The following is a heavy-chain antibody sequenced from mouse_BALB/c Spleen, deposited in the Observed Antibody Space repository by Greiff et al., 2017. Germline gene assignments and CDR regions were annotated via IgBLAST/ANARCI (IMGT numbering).Heavy chain of an antibody. CDR2: ISNGGGST. CDR1: GFTFSSYT. J-gene: IGHJ1*01. Sequence: DVMLVESGGGLVQPGGSLKLSCAASGFTFSSYTMSWVRQTPEKRLEWVAYISNGGGSTYYPDTVKGRFTISRDNAKNTLYLQMSSLKSEDTAMYYCARLTEPYWYFDVWGAGTTVTVSS. V-gene: IGHV5-12-2*01. CDR3: ARLTEPYWYFDV.